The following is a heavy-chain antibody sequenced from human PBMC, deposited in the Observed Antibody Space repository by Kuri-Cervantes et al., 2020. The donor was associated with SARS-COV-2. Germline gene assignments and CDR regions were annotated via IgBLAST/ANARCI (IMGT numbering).Heavy chain of an antibody. V-gene: IGHV3-33*06. CDR2: IWYDGSNK. J-gene: IGHJ4*02. D-gene: IGHD3-16*02. Sequence: GESLKISCAASGFTFSSYGMHWVRQAPGKGLEWVAVIWYDGSNKYYADSVKGRFTISRDISKNTLYLQMDSLRAEDTAVYYCAKDHTPHYDYVWGSYRLYYFDYWGQGTLVTVSS. CDR3: AKDHTPHYDYVWGSYRLYYFDY. CDR1: GFTFSSYG.